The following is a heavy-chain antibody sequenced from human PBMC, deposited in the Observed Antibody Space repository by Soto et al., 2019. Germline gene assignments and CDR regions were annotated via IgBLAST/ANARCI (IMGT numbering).Heavy chain of an antibody. V-gene: IGHV4-61*01. Sequence: PSETLSLTCTDSGGSFKSGSYSWSWIRQPPGKGLEWIGYVYHTGRTSYNPSLKSRVSISMDTSKNQFSLNLDSVTAADTAVYFCARDFAYFDSWGQGTLVTVSS. CDR1: GGSFKSGSYS. D-gene: IGHD3-3*01. J-gene: IGHJ4*02. CDR2: VYHTGRT. CDR3: ARDFAYFDS.